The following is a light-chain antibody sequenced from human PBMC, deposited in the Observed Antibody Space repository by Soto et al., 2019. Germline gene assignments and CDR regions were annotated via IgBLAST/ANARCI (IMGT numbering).Light chain of an antibody. V-gene: IGKV1-39*01. Sequence: IQMTQYHSSLSSSFGDRVRITWGASQSIDTYLNWYQQKPGKAPKPLIYAASSLHSGVPSRFGGSVSGTDVTITVSSLQKEDVATYYCQQSYTTTRTFGQVTMVDIK. CDR1: QSIDTY. J-gene: IGKJ1*01. CDR3: QQSYTTTRT. CDR2: AAS.